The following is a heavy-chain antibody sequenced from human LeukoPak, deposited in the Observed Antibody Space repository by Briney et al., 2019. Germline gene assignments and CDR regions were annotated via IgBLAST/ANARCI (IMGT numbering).Heavy chain of an antibody. CDR3: ARDNHYYDSSGYYYNDAFDI. CDR2: IYYSGST. Sequence: SETLSLTCTVSGGSISSHYWSWIPQPPGKGLEWIGYIYYSGSTNYNPSLKSRVTISVDTSKNQFSLKLSSVTAADTAVYYCARDNHYYDSSGYYYNDAFDIWGQGTMVTVPS. D-gene: IGHD3-22*01. CDR1: GGSISSHY. V-gene: IGHV4-59*11. J-gene: IGHJ3*02.